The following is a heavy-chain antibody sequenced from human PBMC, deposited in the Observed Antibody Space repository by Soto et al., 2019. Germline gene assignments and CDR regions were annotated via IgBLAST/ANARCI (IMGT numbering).Heavy chain of an antibody. J-gene: IGHJ4*02. V-gene: IGHV1-3*01. CDR1: GYTFTSYA. D-gene: IGHD2-21*02. CDR2: INAGNGNT. CDR3: AVDRTYSGRDCYVD. Sequence: ASVKVSCKASGYTFTSYAMHWVRQAPGQRLEWMGWINAGNGNTKYSQKSQGRVTITRDTSTSTAYMELSSLRSEDTAVYYCAVDRTYSGRDCYVDRAQRTLVTVSS.